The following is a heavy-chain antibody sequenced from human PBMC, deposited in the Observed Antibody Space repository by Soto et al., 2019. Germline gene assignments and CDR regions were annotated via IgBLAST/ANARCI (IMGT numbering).Heavy chain of an antibody. CDR3: ARDKRVTMIGGWFDP. CDR2: IYHSGKT. Sequence: SETLSLTCVVSGYSISSGYYWVWVRQPPGKELEWIGSIYHSGKTYYKPSLRSRVTVSVDTSKNQFSMKLISVTAADTAVYYCARDKRVTMIGGWFDPWGQGTLVTVS. V-gene: IGHV4-38-2*02. J-gene: IGHJ5*02. CDR1: GYSISSGYY. D-gene: IGHD3-22*01.